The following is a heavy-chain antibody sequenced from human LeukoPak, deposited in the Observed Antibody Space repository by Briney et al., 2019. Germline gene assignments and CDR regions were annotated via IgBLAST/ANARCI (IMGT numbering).Heavy chain of an antibody. Sequence: ASVKVSCKASGYNFAGFYMHWVRQAPGHGLEWMGWINPNSGGTNYAQTFQGRVTVTSDTTMSTAYMELTRLTSDDSAMYYCARSKYDVLTGSPDYWGQGTLVTDSS. CDR2: INPNSGGT. CDR3: ARSKYDVLTGSPDY. CDR1: GYNFAGFY. J-gene: IGHJ4*02. V-gene: IGHV1-2*02. D-gene: IGHD3-9*01.